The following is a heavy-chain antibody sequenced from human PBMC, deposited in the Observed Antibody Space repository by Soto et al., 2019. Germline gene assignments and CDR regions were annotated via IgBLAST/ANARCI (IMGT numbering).Heavy chain of an antibody. V-gene: IGHV3-23*01. J-gene: IGHJ6*02. Sequence: EVQLLESGGGLVQPGGSLRLSCAATGFTFSSYAMSWVRQAPGKGLEWVSSISGSGGSTYYADSVKGRVTISRDNSKNTLYLQMNSLRAEDTAVYYCAKVPVTTPYYYGMDVWGQGTPVTVSS. D-gene: IGHD4-17*01. CDR2: ISGSGGST. CDR3: AKVPVTTPYYYGMDV. CDR1: GFTFSSYA.